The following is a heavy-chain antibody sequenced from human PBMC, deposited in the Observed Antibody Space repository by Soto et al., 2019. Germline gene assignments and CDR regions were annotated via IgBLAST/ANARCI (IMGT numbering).Heavy chain of an antibody. CDR2: ISYDGSNK. J-gene: IGHJ4*02. Sequence: QVQLVESGGGVVQPGRSLRLSCAASGFTFSAYAMHWVRQAPGKGLEWVAVISYDGSNKYYAVSVKDRFSISRDKDTLFLQMNSLRPEDTAVYFCTKDRQSIIIPSAIGYCDFWGQGSLVTVSS. V-gene: IGHV3-30*18. CDR1: GFTFSAYA. CDR3: TKDRQSIIIPSAIGYCDF. D-gene: IGHD1-20*01.